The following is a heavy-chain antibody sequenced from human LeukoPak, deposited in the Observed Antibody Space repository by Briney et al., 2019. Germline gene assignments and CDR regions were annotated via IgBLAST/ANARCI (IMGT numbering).Heavy chain of an antibody. CDR2: IYYSGST. CDR3: ARVRYSSGWYFSWYFDL. CDR1: GGSISSYC. J-gene: IGHJ2*01. D-gene: IGHD6-19*01. V-gene: IGHV4-59*01. Sequence: KPSETLSLTCTVSGGSISSYCWSWIRQPPGKGLEWIGYIYYSGSTNYNPSLKSRVTISVDTSKNQFSLKLSSVTAADTAVYYCARVRYSSGWYFSWYFDLWGRGTLVTVSS.